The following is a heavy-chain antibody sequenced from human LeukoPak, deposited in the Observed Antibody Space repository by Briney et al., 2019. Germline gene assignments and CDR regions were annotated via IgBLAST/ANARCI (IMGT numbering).Heavy chain of an antibody. V-gene: IGHV1-2*02. J-gene: IGHJ4*02. D-gene: IGHD6-19*01. CDR1: GYTFTGYY. CDR3: ARGPYSSGWYYFDY. Sequence: ASVKVSCKASGYTFTGYYMHWVRQAPGQGPEWMGWINPNSGGTNYAQKFQGRVTMTRDTSISTAYMELSRLRSDDTAVYYCARGPYSSGWYYFDYWGQGTLVTVSS. CDR2: INPNSGGT.